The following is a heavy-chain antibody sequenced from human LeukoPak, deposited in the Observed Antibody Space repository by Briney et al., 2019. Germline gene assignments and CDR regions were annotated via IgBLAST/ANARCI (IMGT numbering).Heavy chain of an antibody. CDR2: IFQGGGEI. CDR1: GFTFSTFA. Sequence: GGSLRLSCAASGFTFSTFAMIWVRQPPGKGLEWVSSIFQGGGEIHYADSVRGRFTISRDNSKSTLFLQMNSLRAEDTAIYYCATYRQVLLPFEAWGQGTLVTVSS. V-gene: IGHV3-23*01. J-gene: IGHJ5*02. CDR3: ATYRQVLLPFEA. D-gene: IGHD5-18*01.